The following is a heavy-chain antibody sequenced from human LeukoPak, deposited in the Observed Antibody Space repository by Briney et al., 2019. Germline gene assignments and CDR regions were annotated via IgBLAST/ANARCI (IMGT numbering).Heavy chain of an antibody. D-gene: IGHD2-2*01. J-gene: IGHJ4*02. CDR3: ARTNQPFDY. V-gene: IGHV4-39*01. Sequence: PSETLSLTCTVPGGSISSSSYYWGWIRQPPGKGLEWIGSIYYSGSTYYNPSLKSRVTISVDTSKNQFSLKLSSVTAADTAVYYCARTNQPFDYWGQGTLVTVSS. CDR2: IYYSGST. CDR1: GGSISSSSYY.